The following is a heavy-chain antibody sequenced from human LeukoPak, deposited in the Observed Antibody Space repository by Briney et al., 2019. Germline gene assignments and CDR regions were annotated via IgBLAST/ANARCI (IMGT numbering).Heavy chain of an antibody. J-gene: IGHJ4*02. V-gene: IGHV4-39*01. D-gene: IGHD3-16*02. CDR3: ARFVWGSYRYGHY. Sequence: ASETLSLTCTVSADSISSGSYYWGWIRQPPGKGLEWIGSIYYSGSTYYNPSLRDRVTISVDTSNNQFSLELSSVTAADTAVYYCARFVWGSYRYGHYWGQGSLVTVSS. CDR1: ADSISSGSYY. CDR2: IYYSGST.